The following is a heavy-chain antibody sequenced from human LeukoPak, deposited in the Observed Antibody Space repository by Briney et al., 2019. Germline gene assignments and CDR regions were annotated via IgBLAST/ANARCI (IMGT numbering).Heavy chain of an antibody. J-gene: IGHJ5*02. CDR3: ARDPHDYVWGSYRSVNWFDP. D-gene: IGHD3-16*02. CDR2: INPNSGGT. V-gene: IGHV1-2*02. CDR1: GYTFTGYY. Sequence: ASVKVSCKASGYTFTGYYMHWVRQAPGQGLEWMGWINPNSGGTNYAQKFQGRVTMTRDTSISTAYMELSRLRSDDTAVYYCARDPHDYVWGSYRSVNWFDPWGQGTLVTVPS.